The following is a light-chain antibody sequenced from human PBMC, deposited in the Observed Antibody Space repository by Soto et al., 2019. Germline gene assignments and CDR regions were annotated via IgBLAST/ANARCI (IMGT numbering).Light chain of an antibody. CDR2: ATS. V-gene: IGKV3-20*01. CDR1: QIATINS. CDR3: QQYCGSPYT. J-gene: IGKJ3*01. Sequence: EVVLTQSPGTLSLSPGERATLSCRASQIATINSLDWYQQKPGQPPRLLIYATSTRASAIPDRFSGSGSGTAFTLNISRLQPEDFATYYWQQYCGSPYTFGPGTMVD.